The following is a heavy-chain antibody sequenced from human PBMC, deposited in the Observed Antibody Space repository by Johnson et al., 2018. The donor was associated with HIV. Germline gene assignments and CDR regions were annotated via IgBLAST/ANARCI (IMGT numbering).Heavy chain of an antibody. Sequence: QVQLVASGGGVVQPGRSLRLSCAASGFIFSSYGMHWVRQAPGQGLEWVAVIWYDGRNKYYADSVTGRFTISRDNSKNTLYLQMNSLRSDDTAVYYCAKDLIVFDWFNAYDAFDIWGQGTMVTVSS. D-gene: IGHD3-9*01. CDR2: IWYDGRNK. CDR3: AKDLIVFDWFNAYDAFDI. CDR1: GFIFSSYG. J-gene: IGHJ3*02. V-gene: IGHV3-33*06.